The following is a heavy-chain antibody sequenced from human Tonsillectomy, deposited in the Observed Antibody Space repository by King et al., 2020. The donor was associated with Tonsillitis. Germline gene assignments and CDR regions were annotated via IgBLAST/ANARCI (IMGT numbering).Heavy chain of an antibody. D-gene: IGHD3-10*01. Sequence: VQLVESGGGVVQPGGSLRLSCAVSGFTFSNFGIHWVRQAPGKGLEWVAVISYDGSYKYYADPVKGRFTISRDKSNNTLHLQMNSLRVEDTAVYYCVRDGTYYYGSGSQRNFDYWGQGALVTVSS. J-gene: IGHJ4*02. V-gene: IGHV3-30*03. CDR2: ISYDGSYK. CDR3: VRDGTYYYGSGSQRNFDY. CDR1: GFTFSNFG.